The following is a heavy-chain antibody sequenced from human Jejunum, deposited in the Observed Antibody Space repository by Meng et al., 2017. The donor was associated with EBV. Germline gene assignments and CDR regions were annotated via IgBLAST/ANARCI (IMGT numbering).Heavy chain of an antibody. V-gene: IGHV7-4-1*02. D-gene: IGHD1-26*01. CDR1: GYTFTNYA. CDR3: ARAVVGSTSLDY. CDR2: INTKTGNP. Sequence: QLVDAGAELRKPGASVKISCKTSGYTFTNYAMNWVRQAPGQGLEWMAWINTKTGNPAYAQGFTGRFVFSLDMSVTTIYLQISSLEAEDTAIYYCARAVVGSTSLDYWGQGTLVTVSS. J-gene: IGHJ4*02.